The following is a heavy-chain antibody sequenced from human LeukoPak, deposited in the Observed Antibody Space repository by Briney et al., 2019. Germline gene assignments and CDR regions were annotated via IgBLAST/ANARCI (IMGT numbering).Heavy chain of an antibody. V-gene: IGHV5-10-1*01. Sequence: GESLKISCKGSGYSFTSYWITWVRRMPGKGLEWMGTIDPSDSYTNYNPSFQGHVTISADKSISTAYLQWGSLKASDTAMYYCARLGRDYYGMDVWGQGTTVTVSS. CDR1: GYSFTSYW. CDR2: IDPSDSYT. J-gene: IGHJ6*02. D-gene: IGHD1-26*01. CDR3: ARLGRDYYGMDV.